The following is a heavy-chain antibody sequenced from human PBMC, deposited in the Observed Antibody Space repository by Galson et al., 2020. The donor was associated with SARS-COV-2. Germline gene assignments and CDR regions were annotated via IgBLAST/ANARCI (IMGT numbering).Heavy chain of an antibody. CDR3: ARDWGQYSSGWYGGADY. CDR2: ISYDGNEK. J-gene: IGHJ4*02. CDR1: GITIKASV. V-gene: IGHV3-30*03. D-gene: IGHD6-19*01. Sequence: SLKISCTFCGITIKASVMHWVRPTPGKGLAWVAVISYDGNEKYFADSVKGRFTVTRDNSKNMVYLEMNSLKTEDTDFYYCARDWGQYSSGWYGGADYWGQGTLVIV.